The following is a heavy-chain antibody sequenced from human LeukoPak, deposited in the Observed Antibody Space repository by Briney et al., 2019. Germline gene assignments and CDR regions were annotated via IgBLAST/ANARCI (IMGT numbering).Heavy chain of an antibody. CDR2: IYYSGST. CDR3: ARGQYLWSGYYNY. J-gene: IGHJ4*02. CDR1: GGSISSGGYY. V-gene: IGHV4-31*03. Sequence: SETLSLTCTVSGGSISSGGYYWSWIRQHPGKGLEWIGYIYYSGSTNYNPSLKSRVTISVDTSKNQLSLKLSSVTAADTAVYYCARGQYLWSGYYNYWGQGTLVTVSS. D-gene: IGHD3-3*01.